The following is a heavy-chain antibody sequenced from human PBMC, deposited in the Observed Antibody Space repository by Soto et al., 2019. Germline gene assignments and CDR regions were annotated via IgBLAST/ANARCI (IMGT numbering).Heavy chain of an antibody. CDR3: AKLSGSSWLQTRYYFDY. D-gene: IGHD6-13*01. CDR2: VSYDGRTK. CDR1: GFTFSTYG. Sequence: LRLSCAASGFTFSTYGMHWVRQAPGKGLEWVAVVSYDGRTKYYADSVKGRFTIARDNSKNTLYLQMNSLRAEDTAVYYCAKLSGSSWLQTRYYFDYWGQGTLVTVSS. V-gene: IGHV3-30*18. J-gene: IGHJ4*02.